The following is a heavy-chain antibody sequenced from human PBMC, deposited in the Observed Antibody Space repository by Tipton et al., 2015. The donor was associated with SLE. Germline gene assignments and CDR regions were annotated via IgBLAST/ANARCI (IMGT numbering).Heavy chain of an antibody. D-gene: IGHD2-21*01. CDR3: ARAAGLQSNWYFDL. Sequence: QSGAEVKKPGASVKGSCKASGYTFTGYYMHWVRQAPGQGLEWMGWINPNSGGTNYAQKFQGRVTMTRDTSISTAYMELSRLRSDDTAVYYCARAAGLQSNWYFDLWGRGTLVTVSS. V-gene: IGHV1-2*02. CDR1: GYTFTGYY. CDR2: INPNSGGT. J-gene: IGHJ2*01.